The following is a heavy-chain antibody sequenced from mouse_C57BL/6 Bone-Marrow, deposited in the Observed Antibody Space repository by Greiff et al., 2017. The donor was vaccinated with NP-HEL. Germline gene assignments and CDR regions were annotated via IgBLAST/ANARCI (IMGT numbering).Heavy chain of an antibody. CDR3: ARLTIALYGSSLDWYFDV. J-gene: IGHJ1*03. V-gene: IGHV1-72*01. Sequence: QVQLQQPGAELVKPGASVKLSCKASGYTFTSYWMHWVKQRPGRGLEWIGRIDPNSGGTKYNEKFKSKATLTVDKPSSTAYMQLSSLTSEDSAVFDCARLTIALYGSSLDWYFDVWGTGTTVTVSS. D-gene: IGHD1-1*01. CDR1: GYTFTSYW. CDR2: IDPNSGGT.